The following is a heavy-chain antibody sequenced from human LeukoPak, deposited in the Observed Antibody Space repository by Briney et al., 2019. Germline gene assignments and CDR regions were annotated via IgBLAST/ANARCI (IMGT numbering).Heavy chain of an antibody. CDR1: GYTFTGYY. V-gene: IGHV1-2*02. D-gene: IGHD3-10*01. Sequence: ASVKVSCKASGYTFTGYYMHWVRQAPGQGLEWMGWINPNSGGTNYAQKFQGRVTMTRDTSISTAYMELSRLRSDDTAVYYCARAPASYGSGNDYSNDYGMGVWGQGTTLTVTS. J-gene: IGHJ6*02. CDR2: INPNSGGT. CDR3: ARAPASYGSGNDYSNDYGMGV.